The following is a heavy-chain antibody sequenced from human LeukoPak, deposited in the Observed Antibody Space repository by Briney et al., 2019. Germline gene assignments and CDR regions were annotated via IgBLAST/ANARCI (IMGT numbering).Heavy chain of an antibody. CDR1: GFTFSRYG. J-gene: IGHJ5*02. Sequence: GGSLRLSCAASGFTFSRYGMHWVRQAPGKGLEWVAFIRYDGSNKYYADSVKGRFTISRDNSKNTLSLQMNSLRAEDTAVYYCAKESTVTPGNVNWFDTWGQGTLVTVSS. V-gene: IGHV3-30*02. D-gene: IGHD4-17*01. CDR2: IRYDGSNK. CDR3: AKESTVTPGNVNWFDT.